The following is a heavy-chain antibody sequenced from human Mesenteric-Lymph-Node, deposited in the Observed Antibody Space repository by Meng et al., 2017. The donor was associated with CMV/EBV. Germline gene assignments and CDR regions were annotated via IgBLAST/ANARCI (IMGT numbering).Heavy chain of an antibody. D-gene: IGHD3-22*01. CDR1: GFTFSSYA. CDR2: ISGSGGST. CDR3: AKERGYYDSSGYYYRLGAFDI. Sequence: GESLKISCAASGFTFSSYAMSWVRQAPGKGLEWVSTISGSGGSTYYADSVKGRFTISRDNSKNTLYLQMNSLRAEDTAVYYCAKERGYYDSSGYYYRLGAFDIWGQGTMVTVSS. V-gene: IGHV3-23*01. J-gene: IGHJ3*02.